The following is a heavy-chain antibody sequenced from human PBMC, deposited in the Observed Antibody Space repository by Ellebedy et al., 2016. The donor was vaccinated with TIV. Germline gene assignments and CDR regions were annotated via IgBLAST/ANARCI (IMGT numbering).Heavy chain of an antibody. V-gene: IGHV3-23*01. Sequence: GESLKISCAASGFSFNNYAMGWVRQAPGKGLEWVSGISVGGGSTYFADSVKGRFTASRDNSKNTLSLQMGSLRAEDTAVYYCTRDLGPFDTWGQGTLVTVSS. CDR2: ISVGGGST. CDR3: TRDLGPFDT. CDR1: GFSFNNYA. J-gene: IGHJ5*02.